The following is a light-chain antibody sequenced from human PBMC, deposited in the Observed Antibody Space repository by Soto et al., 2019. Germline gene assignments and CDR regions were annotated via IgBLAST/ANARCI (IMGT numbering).Light chain of an antibody. V-gene: IGLV1-40*01. Sequence: QSVLTQPPSVSGAPGQRVTISCTGSSSNIGAGYDVHWYQQLPGTVPKLLIYGNSNRPSGVPDRFSGSKSGTSASLAITGLQAEDEADYYCQSYDSSLSGFYVFGNGTKV. CDR2: GNS. CDR3: QSYDSSLSGFYV. J-gene: IGLJ1*01. CDR1: SSNIGAGYD.